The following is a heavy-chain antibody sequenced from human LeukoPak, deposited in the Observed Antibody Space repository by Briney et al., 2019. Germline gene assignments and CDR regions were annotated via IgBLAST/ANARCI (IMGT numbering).Heavy chain of an antibody. CDR2: IKQDGSEK. D-gene: IGHD3-16*01. J-gene: IGHJ4*02. CDR3: ARGRGLDY. Sequence: PGGSLRLSCAASGFTFSGYWVSWVRQAPGKGLEWVANIKQDGSEKNYVDSVKGRFTISRDNAQDSLYLQMNSLRAEDTAVYYCARGRGLDYWGQGTLVTVSS. V-gene: IGHV3-7*04. CDR1: GFTFSGYW.